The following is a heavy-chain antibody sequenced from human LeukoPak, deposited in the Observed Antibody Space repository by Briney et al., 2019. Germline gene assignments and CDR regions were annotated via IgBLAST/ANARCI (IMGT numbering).Heavy chain of an antibody. V-gene: IGHV3-21*01. Sequence: GGSLRLSCVASGFTLSTYSMNWVRQPPGKGLEWVSSISSLGTHINYADSVKGRFTVSRDNAKNSLYLQMDSLRAEDTAFYYCARDYDDANWFDPWGKGSLVTVSS. D-gene: IGHD3-3*01. CDR2: ISSLGTHI. CDR3: ARDYDDANWFDP. CDR1: GFTLSTYS. J-gene: IGHJ5*02.